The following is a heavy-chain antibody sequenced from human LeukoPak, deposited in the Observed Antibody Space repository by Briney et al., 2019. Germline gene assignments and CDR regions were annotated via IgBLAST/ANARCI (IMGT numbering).Heavy chain of an antibody. D-gene: IGHD6-19*01. Sequence: PSETLSLTCTVSGGSISSYYWSWIRQPPGKGLEWIGYIYYSGSTIYNPSLKSRVTISVDTSKNQFSLKLSSVTAADTAVYYCARGLYSSGWYPFDYWGQGTLVTVSS. J-gene: IGHJ4*02. CDR3: ARGLYSSGWYPFDY. V-gene: IGHV4-59*01. CDR1: GGSISSYY. CDR2: IYYSGST.